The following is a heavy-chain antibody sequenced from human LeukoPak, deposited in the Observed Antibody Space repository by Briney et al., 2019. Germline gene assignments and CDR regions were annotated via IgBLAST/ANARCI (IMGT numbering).Heavy chain of an antibody. CDR1: GGSISRYY. CDR3: ARHEGHCTGGNCYSNAFDV. CDR2: IFHSGST. D-gene: IGHD2-15*01. V-gene: IGHV4-59*08. Sequence: SETLSLTCSVSGGSISRYYWSWIRRPPGKGLAWIGYIFHSGSTKYNPSLKSRVTISLDTSKQQFSLKLTSVTATDTAVYFRARHEGHCTGGNCYSNAFDVWGQGTMVTVSS. J-gene: IGHJ3*01.